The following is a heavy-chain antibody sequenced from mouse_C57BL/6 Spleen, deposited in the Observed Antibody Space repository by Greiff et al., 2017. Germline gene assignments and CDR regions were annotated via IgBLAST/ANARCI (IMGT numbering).Heavy chain of an antibody. CDR3: ARLSYSRAAKDY. CDR1: GYAFSSSW. CDR2: IYPGDGDT. D-gene: IGHD2-5*01. V-gene: IGHV1-82*01. Sequence: QVQLKQSGPELVKPGASVKISCKASGYAFSSSWMNWVKQRPGKGLEWIGRIYPGDGDTNYNGKFKGKATLTADKSSSTAYMQLSSLTSEDSAVYVCARLSYSRAAKDYWGQGTSVTVSS. J-gene: IGHJ4*01.